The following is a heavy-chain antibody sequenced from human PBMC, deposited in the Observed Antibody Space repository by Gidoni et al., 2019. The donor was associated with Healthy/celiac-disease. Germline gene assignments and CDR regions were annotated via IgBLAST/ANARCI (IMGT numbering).Heavy chain of an antibody. D-gene: IGHD3-22*01. CDR2: IFSNDEK. J-gene: IGHJ2*01. CDR3: ARILENYYDSSGPHWYFDL. V-gene: IGHV2-26*01. Sequence: QVTLKESGPVLVKPTETLTLTCTVSGFSLSNARMGVSWIRQPPGKALEWLAHIFSNDEKSYSTSLKSRLTISKDTSKSQVVLTMTNMDPVDTATYYCARILENYYDSSGPHWYFDLWGRGTLVTVSS. CDR1: GFSLSNARMG.